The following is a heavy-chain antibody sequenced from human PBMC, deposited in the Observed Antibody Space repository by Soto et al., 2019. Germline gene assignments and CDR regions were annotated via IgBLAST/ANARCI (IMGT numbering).Heavy chain of an antibody. CDR2: VIPIFGTP. CDR3: ARSQGGSSSLDIYYYYYYGMDV. Sequence: QVQLVQSGAEVKKPGSSVKVSCKAPGSTFSTYAISWVRQAPGQGLEWMGGVIPIFGTPKYAQKFQGRVTITADESTCTGYMELRSLRSEDTAVYYCARSQGGSSSLDIYYYYYYGMDVWGQGTTVTVSS. V-gene: IGHV1-69*01. CDR1: GSTFSTYA. D-gene: IGHD2-15*01. J-gene: IGHJ6*02.